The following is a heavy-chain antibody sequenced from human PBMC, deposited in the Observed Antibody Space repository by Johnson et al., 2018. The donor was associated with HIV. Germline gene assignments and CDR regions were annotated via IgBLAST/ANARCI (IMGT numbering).Heavy chain of an antibody. V-gene: IGHV3-11*04. J-gene: IGHJ3*02. CDR1: GFTFSDYY. CDR3: ARRPEGDAFDI. Sequence: QMLLVESGGGLVKPGGSLRLSCAASGFTFSDYYMAWIRQTPGKGLEWVSYITSSGATKYYADSVKGRFTISRDNSKNTLYLQMNSLRAEDTAVYYCARRPEGDAFDIWGQGTMVTVSS. CDR2: ITSSGATK.